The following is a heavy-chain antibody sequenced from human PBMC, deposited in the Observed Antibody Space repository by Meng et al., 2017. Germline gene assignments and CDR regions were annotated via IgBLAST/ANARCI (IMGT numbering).Heavy chain of an antibody. CDR1: GFTFSSYW. Sequence: GESLKISCAASGFTFSSYWMSWVRQAPGKGLEWVAVISYDGSNKYYADSVKGRFTISRDNSKNTLYLQMNSLRAEDTAVYYCARDATYDSSGYYFDYWGQGTLVTVSS. V-gene: IGHV3-30*03. CDR3: ARDATYDSSGYYFDY. CDR2: ISYDGSNK. D-gene: IGHD3-22*01. J-gene: IGHJ4*02.